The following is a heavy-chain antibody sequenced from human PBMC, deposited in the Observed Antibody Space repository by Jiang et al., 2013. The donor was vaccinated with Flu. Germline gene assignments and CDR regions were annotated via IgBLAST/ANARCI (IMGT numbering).Heavy chain of an antibody. J-gene: IGHJ4*02. Sequence: GSGLVKPSQTLSLTCTVSGGSISSGSYYWSWIRQPAGKGLEWIGRIYTSGSTNYNPSLKSRVTISVDTSKNQFSLKLSSVTAADTAVYYCAREPTILRYFDYWGQGTLVTVSS. CDR1: GGSISSGSYY. CDR3: AREPTILRYFDY. D-gene: IGHD5-24*01. V-gene: IGHV4-61*02. CDR2: IYTSGST.